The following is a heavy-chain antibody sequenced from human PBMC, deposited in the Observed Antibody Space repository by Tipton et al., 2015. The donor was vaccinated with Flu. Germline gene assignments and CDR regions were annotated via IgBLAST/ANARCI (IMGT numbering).Heavy chain of an antibody. CDR2: ISGSGGST. J-gene: IGHJ3*02. CDR1: GFTFSSYA. CDR3: ASELVSGMSGENAFDI. V-gene: IGHV3-23*01. Sequence: GSLRLSCAASGFTFSSYAMSWVRQAPGKGLEWVSAISGSGGSTYYADSVKGRFTISRDNSKNTLYLQMNSLRAEDTAVYYCASELVSGMSGENAFDIWGQGTMVTVSS. D-gene: IGHD2-15*01.